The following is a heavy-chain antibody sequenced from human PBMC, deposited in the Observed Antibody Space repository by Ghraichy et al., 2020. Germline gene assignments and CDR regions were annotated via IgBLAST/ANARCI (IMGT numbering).Heavy chain of an antibody. Sequence: LSLTCAASGFTFSSYGMHWVRQAPGKGLEWVAVIWYDGSNKYYADSVKGRFTISRDNSKNTLYLQMNSLRAEDTAVYYCARDAYPWLQSGYFDYWGQGTLVTVSS. V-gene: IGHV3-33*01. D-gene: IGHD5-24*01. CDR2: IWYDGSNK. J-gene: IGHJ4*02. CDR1: GFTFSSYG. CDR3: ARDAYPWLQSGYFDY.